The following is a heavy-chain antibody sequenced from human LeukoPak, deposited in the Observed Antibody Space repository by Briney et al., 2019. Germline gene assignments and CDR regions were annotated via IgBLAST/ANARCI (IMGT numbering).Heavy chain of an antibody. CDR2: INSDGSST. CDR3: ARDTMVRGAGDNWFDP. J-gene: IGHJ5*02. Sequence: GGSLRLSCAASGFSFSTTWMHWVRQAPGKGLVWVSRINSDGSSTSYADSVKGRFTISRDNAKNTLYLQMNSLRAEDTAVYYCARDTMVRGAGDNWFDPWGQGTLVTVSS. D-gene: IGHD3-10*01. CDR1: GFSFSTTW. V-gene: IGHV3-74*01.